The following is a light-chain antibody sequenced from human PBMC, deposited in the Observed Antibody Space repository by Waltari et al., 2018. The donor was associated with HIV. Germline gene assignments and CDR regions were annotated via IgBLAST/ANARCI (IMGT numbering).Light chain of an antibody. J-gene: IGLJ2*01. CDR2: DVT. V-gene: IGLV2-14*03. Sequence: QSALTQPASVSGSPGQSITISCTGTSSDVGGFNYVSWYQHHPGKAPKLMIYDVTSRPSGFSNRFSGSKSGNTASLTISGLQAEDEADYYCSSYTSSSTLVVFGGGTKLTVL. CDR1: SSDVGGFNY. CDR3: SSYTSSSTLVV.